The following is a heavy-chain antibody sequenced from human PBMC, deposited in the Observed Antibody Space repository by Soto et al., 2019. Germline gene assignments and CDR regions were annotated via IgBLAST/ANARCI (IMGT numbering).Heavy chain of an antibody. Sequence: GGSLRLSCAASGFTFSSYGMHWVRQAPGKGLEWVAVISYDGSNKYYADSVKGRFTISRDNSKNTLYLQMNSLRAEDTAVYYCAKGTRVAARRRWFDPWGQGNLVTVSS. D-gene: IGHD6-6*01. V-gene: IGHV3-30*18. CDR1: GFTFSSYG. J-gene: IGHJ5*02. CDR3: AKGTRVAARRRWFDP. CDR2: ISYDGSNK.